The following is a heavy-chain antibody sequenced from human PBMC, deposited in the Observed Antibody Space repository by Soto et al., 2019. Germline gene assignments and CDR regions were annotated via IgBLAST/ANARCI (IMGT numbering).Heavy chain of an antibody. CDR1: GYTFTSYY. CDR3: ARDLGRTWFDP. CDR2: IIPILGIA. Sequence: SVKVSCKASGYTFTSYYMHWVRQAPGQGLEWKGRIIPILGIANYAQKFQGRVTITADKSTSTAYMELSSLRSEDTAVYYCARDLGRTWFDPWGQGTLVTVSS. V-gene: IGHV1-69*04. J-gene: IGHJ5*02.